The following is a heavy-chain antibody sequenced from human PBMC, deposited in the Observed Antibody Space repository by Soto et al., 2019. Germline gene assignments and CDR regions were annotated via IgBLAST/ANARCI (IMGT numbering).Heavy chain of an antibody. J-gene: IGHJ6*02. CDR3: ARMGDIVLVPAAMSYYYGMDV. CDR2: ISYDGSNK. CDR1: GFTFSSYA. V-gene: IGHV3-30-3*01. D-gene: IGHD2-2*01. Sequence: QVQLVESGGGVVQPGRSLRLSCAASGFTFSSYAMHWVRQAPGKGLEWVAVISYDGSNKYYADSVKGRFTISRDNSKNTLYLQMNSLRAEDTAVYYCARMGDIVLVPAAMSYYYGMDVWGQGTTVTVSS.